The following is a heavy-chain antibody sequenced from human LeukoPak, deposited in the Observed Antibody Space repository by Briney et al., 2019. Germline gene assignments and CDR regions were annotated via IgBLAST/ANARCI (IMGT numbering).Heavy chain of an antibody. CDR3: ARVQPPPTVVTPRNYYYGMDV. Sequence: GGSLRLSCAASGFTFSSYSMNWVRQAPGKGLEWVSYISSSSGTIYYADSVKGRFTISRDNAKNSLYLQMNSLRDEDTAVYYCARVQPPPTVVTPRNYYYGMDVWGQGTTVTVSS. CDR2: ISSSSGTI. D-gene: IGHD4-23*01. CDR1: GFTFSSYS. V-gene: IGHV3-48*02. J-gene: IGHJ6*02.